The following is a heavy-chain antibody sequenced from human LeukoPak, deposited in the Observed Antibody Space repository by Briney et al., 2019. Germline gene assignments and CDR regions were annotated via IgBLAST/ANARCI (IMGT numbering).Heavy chain of an antibody. CDR1: GFTFSSYW. D-gene: IGHD3-22*01. CDR2: IKQDGSEK. V-gene: IGHV3-7*01. Sequence: GGSLRLSCAASGFTFSSYWMSWVRQAPGKGLEWVANIKQDGSEKYYVDSVKGRFTISRDNAKSSLYLQMNSLRAEDTAVYYCARDHDYYDSSGYYYMGGWFDPWGQGTLVTVSS. CDR3: ARDHDYYDSSGYYYMGGWFDP. J-gene: IGHJ5*02.